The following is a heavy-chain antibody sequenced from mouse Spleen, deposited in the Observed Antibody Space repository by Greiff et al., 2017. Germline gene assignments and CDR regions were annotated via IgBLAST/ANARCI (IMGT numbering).Heavy chain of an antibody. Sequence: VQLQQSGPELVKPGASVKIPCTASGYTFTDYNMDWVKQSHGKSLEWIGDINPNNGGTIYNQKFKGKATLTVDKASSTAYMELRSLTSEDTAVYYCERRLFSWYLDVWGAGTTVTVSS. CDR1: GYTFTDYN. CDR3: ERRLFSWYLDV. CDR2: INPNNGGT. V-gene: IGHV1-18*01. J-gene: IGHJ1*01. D-gene: IGHD6-2*01.